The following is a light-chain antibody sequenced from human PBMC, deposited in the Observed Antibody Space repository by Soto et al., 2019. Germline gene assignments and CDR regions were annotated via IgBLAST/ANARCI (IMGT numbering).Light chain of an antibody. J-gene: IGKJ1*01. Sequence: EIVLTQSPGTLSLSPGDSATLSCRASQSVSSSSLAWYQQKPGQAPRLLFFGVSNRAAGVPDRFGGSGSGTDFTLTISRLEPEDFAVYYCQQYGSSLWTFGQGTKVDIK. CDR1: QSVSSSS. V-gene: IGKV3-20*01. CDR3: QQYGSSLWT. CDR2: GVS.